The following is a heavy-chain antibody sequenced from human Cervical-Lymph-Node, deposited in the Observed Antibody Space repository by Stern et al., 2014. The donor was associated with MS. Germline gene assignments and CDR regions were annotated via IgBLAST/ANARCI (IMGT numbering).Heavy chain of an antibody. CDR3: ARAGGSKDDF. CDR1: GFTFSDYY. D-gene: IGHD3-10*01. J-gene: IGHJ4*02. V-gene: IGHV3-11*01. CDR2: ISGRDGTI. Sequence: VHLVESGGGLVKPGGSLRLSCAASGFTFSDYYMNWIRQAPGKGLEWVSYISGRDGTIFYADSVKGRFPISRDNAKKSLFLQMNSLRAEDTAVYYCARAGGSKDDFWGQGTLVTVSS.